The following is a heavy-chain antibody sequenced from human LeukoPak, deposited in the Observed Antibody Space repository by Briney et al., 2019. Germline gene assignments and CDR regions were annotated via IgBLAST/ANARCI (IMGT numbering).Heavy chain of an antibody. J-gene: IGHJ4*02. CDR1: GFTFSSYA. V-gene: IGHV3-53*01. CDR2: IYSGGST. Sequence: GGSLRLSCAAPGFTFSSYAMSWVRQAPGKGLEWVSVIYSGGSTYYADSVKGRFTISRDNSKNTLYLQMNSLRAEDTAVYYCARERIVGLFDYWGQGTLVTVSS. CDR3: ARERIVGLFDY. D-gene: IGHD2-15*01.